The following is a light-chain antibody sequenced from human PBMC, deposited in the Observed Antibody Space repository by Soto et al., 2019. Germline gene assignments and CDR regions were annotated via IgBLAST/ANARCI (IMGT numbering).Light chain of an antibody. J-gene: IGKJ4*01. CDR2: DVS. V-gene: IGKV1D-13*01. CDR1: QGISSA. Sequence: AIQLTQSPSSLSASVGDRVTITCRASQGISSALAWYQQKPGKPAKLLIYDVSTLEVGVPSRFSGGGAETDFTLTISSLQPEDFATYYCQQFNNYPLIFGGGTRVDIK. CDR3: QQFNNYPLI.